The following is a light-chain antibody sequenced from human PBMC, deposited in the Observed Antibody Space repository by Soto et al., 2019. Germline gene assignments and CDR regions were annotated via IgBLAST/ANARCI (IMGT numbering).Light chain of an antibody. CDR3: CSYATGATWV. CDR2: SNN. V-gene: IGLV1-44*01. J-gene: IGLJ3*02. CDR1: SSNIGSNT. Sequence: QSVLTQPPSASGTPGQRVTISCSGSSSNIGSNTVNWYQQLPGTAPKLLIYSNNQRPSGVPDRFSGSKSGTSASLAINGLQAEDEADYSCCSYATGATWVFGGGTKLTVL.